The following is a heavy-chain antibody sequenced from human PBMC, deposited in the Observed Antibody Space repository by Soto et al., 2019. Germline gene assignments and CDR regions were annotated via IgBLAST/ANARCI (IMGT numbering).Heavy chain of an antibody. Sequence: QVQLVESGGGVVQPGRSLRLSCAASGFTFSSYAMHWVRQAPGKGLEWVAVISYDGSNKYYADSVKGRFTISRDNSKNTLYLQMTSLRAEDTAVYYCARVRSKDYYDSSGYYSPLGYWGQGTLVTVSS. CDR1: GFTFSSYA. D-gene: IGHD3-22*01. J-gene: IGHJ4*02. V-gene: IGHV3-30-3*01. CDR3: ARVRSKDYYDSSGYYSPLGY. CDR2: ISYDGSNK.